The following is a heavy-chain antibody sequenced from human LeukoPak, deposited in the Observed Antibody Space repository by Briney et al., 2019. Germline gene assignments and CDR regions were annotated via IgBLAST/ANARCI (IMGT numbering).Heavy chain of an antibody. CDR2: IYYSGST. CDR3: AREIYSHYYDSSDLFDI. Sequence: KPSQTLSLTCTVSGGSISSYYWSWIRQPPGKGLEWIGYIYYSGSTNYNPSLKSRVTISVDTSKNQFSLKLSSVTAADTAVYYCAREIYSHYYDSSDLFDIWGQGTMVTVSS. CDR1: GGSISSYY. J-gene: IGHJ3*02. V-gene: IGHV4-59*01. D-gene: IGHD3-22*01.